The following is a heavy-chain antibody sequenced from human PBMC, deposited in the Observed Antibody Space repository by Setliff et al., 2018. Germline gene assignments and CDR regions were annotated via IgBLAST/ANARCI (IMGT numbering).Heavy chain of an antibody. CDR2: VYYSGTT. V-gene: IGHV4-59*01. CDR1: GGSISTYY. J-gene: IGHJ4*02. CDR3: ARGGTYRYFDF. Sequence: SETLSLTCTVSGGSISTYYWSWIRQPPGKGLEFIGYVYYSGTTNYDPSLKSRVTMSVDTSKSQFSLKLSSVTAADTAVYYCARGGTYRYFDFWGQGAPVTVSS.